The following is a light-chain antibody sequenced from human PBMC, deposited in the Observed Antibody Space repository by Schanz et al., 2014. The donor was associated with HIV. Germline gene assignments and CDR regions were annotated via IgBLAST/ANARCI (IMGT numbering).Light chain of an antibody. CDR3: HQYGDSPGT. CDR1: QSISTH. V-gene: IGKV3D-15*02. CDR2: DAS. J-gene: IGKJ1*01. Sequence: EIVMTQSPATLSVSPGEVGTLSCRASQSISTHLAWYQQKPGQAPRLLIYDASNRATGIPARFSGSGSGTDFTLTISSLEPEDFAVYYCHQYGDSPGTFGQGTKVEIK.